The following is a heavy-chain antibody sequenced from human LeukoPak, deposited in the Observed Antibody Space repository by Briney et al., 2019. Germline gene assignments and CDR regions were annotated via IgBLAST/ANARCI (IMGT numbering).Heavy chain of an antibody. CDR3: AKVYSAGWYPGYFDY. CDR1: GFTLSSNY. V-gene: IGHV3-53*01. J-gene: IGHJ4*02. CDR2: IYSGGST. Sequence: PGGSLRLSCAASGFTLSSNYMSWVRQAPGKGLEWVSVIYSGGSTYYADSVKGRFTISRDNSKNTLYLQMNSLRAEDTAVYYCAKVYSAGWYPGYFDYWGQGTLVTVSS. D-gene: IGHD6-19*01.